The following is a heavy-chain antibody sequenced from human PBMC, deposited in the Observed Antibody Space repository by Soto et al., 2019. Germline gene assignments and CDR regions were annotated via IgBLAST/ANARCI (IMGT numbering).Heavy chain of an antibody. J-gene: IGHJ5*01. CDR3: ARRATGYRRYFFDS. V-gene: IGHV3-11*01. D-gene: IGHD3-9*01. Sequence: GGSLRLSCAASGFSFSDYYMIWIRQAPGKGLEWVSDISGTGNTIYYADSVKGRVTISRDNTHSSVYLQIHSPRVEDTAVYYCARRATGYRRYFFDSWGQGTRVTVSS. CDR2: ISGTGNTI. CDR1: GFSFSDYY.